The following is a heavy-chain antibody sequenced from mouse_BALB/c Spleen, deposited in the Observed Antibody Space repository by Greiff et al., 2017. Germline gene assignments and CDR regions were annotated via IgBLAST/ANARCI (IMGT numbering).Heavy chain of an antibody. D-gene: IGHD4-1*01. J-gene: IGHJ3*01. CDR3: TREEVGLAY. CDR2: IDPETGGT. Sequence: QVQLQQSGAELVRPGASVTLSCKASGYTFTDYEMHWVKQTPVHGLEWIGAIDPETGGTAYNQKFKGKATLTADKSSSTAYMELRSLTSEDSAVYYCTREEVGLAYWGQGTLVTVSA. V-gene: IGHV1-15*01. CDR1: GYTFTDYE.